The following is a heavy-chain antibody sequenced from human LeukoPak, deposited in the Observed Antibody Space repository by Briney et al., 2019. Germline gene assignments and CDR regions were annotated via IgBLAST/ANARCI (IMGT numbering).Heavy chain of an antibody. Sequence: PSETLSLTCAVYGGSFSGYYWSWIRQPPGKGLEWIGEINHSGSTNYNPSLKSRVTISVDTSKNQFSLKLSSVTAADTAVYYCARDKTFEVVNFFDSWGQGTLVTVSS. CDR2: INHSGST. J-gene: IGHJ4*02. D-gene: IGHD3-3*01. CDR3: ARDKTFEVVNFFDS. CDR1: GGSFSGYY. V-gene: IGHV4-34*01.